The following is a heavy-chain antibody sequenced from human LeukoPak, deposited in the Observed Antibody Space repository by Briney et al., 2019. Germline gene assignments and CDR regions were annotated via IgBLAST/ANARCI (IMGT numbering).Heavy chain of an antibody. D-gene: IGHD2-2*01. Sequence: GGSLRLSCAASGFTFSSYAMHWVRQAPGKGLEWVAVISYDGSNKYYADSVKGRFTISRDNSKNTLYLQMNSLRAEDTAVYYCAREVCSTSCYYLNLEDYFDYWGQGTLVTVSS. CDR3: AREVCSTSCYYLNLEDYFDY. J-gene: IGHJ4*02. CDR1: GFTFSSYA. V-gene: IGHV3-30-3*01. CDR2: ISYDGSNK.